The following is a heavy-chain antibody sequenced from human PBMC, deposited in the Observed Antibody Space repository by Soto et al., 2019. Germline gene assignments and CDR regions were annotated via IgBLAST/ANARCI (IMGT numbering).Heavy chain of an antibody. V-gene: IGHV1-69*08. Sequence: QVQLVQSGAEVKKPGSSVKVSCKASGGTFSSYTISWVRQAPGQGLEWMGRIIPILGIANYAQKFQGRVTITADKSTSTAYMELSSLRSEDTAVYYCAREVYRSNKYPNWFDPWGQEPWSPSPQ. J-gene: IGHJ5*02. D-gene: IGHD6-13*01. CDR1: GGTFSSYT. CDR2: IIPILGIA. CDR3: AREVYRSNKYPNWFDP.